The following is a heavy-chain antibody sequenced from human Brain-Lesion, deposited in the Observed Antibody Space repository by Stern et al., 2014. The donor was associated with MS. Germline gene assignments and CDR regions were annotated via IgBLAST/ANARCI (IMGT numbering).Heavy chain of an antibody. CDR2: VKQDGSET. CDR1: GFTFSNYW. CDR3: VRAAFTTGWYYWYFDL. J-gene: IGHJ2*01. Sequence: VQLVESGGGLVQPGGSLRLSCAASGFTFSNYWMNWVRQAPGKGLEGVANVKQDGSETYYVDSVKGRFTISRDNAKNSLYLQVNSLRAEDTAVYYCVRAAFTTGWYYWYFDLWGRGTLVTVSS. D-gene: IGHD6-19*01. V-gene: IGHV3-7*01.